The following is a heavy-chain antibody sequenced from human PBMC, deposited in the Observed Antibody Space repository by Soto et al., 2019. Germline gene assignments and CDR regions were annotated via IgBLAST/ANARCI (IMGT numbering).Heavy chain of an antibody. CDR2: IYYSGST. J-gene: IGHJ4*02. D-gene: IGHD1-26*01. Sequence: SETLSLTCTVSGGSISSYYWSWIRQPPGKGLEWIGYIYYSGSTNYNPSLKSRVTISVDTSKNQFSLKLSSVTAADTAVYYCARGTVGSYLVDYWGQGTLVTVSS. V-gene: IGHV4-59*01. CDR3: ARGTVGSYLVDY. CDR1: GGSISSYY.